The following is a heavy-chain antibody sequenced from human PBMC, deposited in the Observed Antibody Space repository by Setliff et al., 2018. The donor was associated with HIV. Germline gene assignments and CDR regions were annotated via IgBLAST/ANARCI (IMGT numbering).Heavy chain of an antibody. V-gene: IGHV1-69*13. CDR2: LIPVFGPP. CDR1: GGTFSIFS. D-gene: IGHD6-6*01. Sequence: SVKVSCKTSGGTFSIFSITWVRQAPGQGLEWMGGLIPVFGPPNYARRCQRRLTITADESTNTAYMELSSLKSEDTAVYYCARDPTGGAARFDYWGQGTLVTVSS. J-gene: IGHJ4*02. CDR3: ARDPTGGAARFDY.